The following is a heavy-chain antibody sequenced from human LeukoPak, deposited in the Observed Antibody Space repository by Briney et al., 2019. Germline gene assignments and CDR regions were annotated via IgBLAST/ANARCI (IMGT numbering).Heavy chain of an antibody. CDR1: GGSITNYY. CDR3: ARPSPGYSSGWYYFDF. D-gene: IGHD6-19*01. CDR2: IYYSGRT. V-gene: IGHV4-59*08. J-gene: IGHJ4*02. Sequence: SETLSLTCTVSGGSITNYYWSWLRQPPGEGLEYVGYIYYSGRTNYNPSLKSRVTILVDTSKNQFSLSLSSVTPADTAVYYCARPSPGYSSGWYYFDFWGQGALVTVSS.